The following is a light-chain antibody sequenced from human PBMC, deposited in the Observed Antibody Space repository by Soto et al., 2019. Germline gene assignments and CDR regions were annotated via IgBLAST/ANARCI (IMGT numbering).Light chain of an antibody. CDR2: DAS. V-gene: IGKV1-39*01. CDR1: QSISSF. J-gene: IGKJ5*01. CDR3: QQSYSSPPIT. Sequence: DIQMTQSPSSLSASVGDTITITCRASQSISSFLNWYQQKPGKAPKLLIYDASSLQSGVPSRFSGSGSGTDFTLTISSLQPEDFATYYCQQSYSSPPITFGQGTRLEIK.